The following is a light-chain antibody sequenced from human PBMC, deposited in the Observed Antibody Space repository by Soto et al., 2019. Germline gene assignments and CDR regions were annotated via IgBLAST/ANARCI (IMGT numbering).Light chain of an antibody. V-gene: IGKV3-20*01. Sequence: EIVLTHSPGTLSLSPGEGATLSCGASQSVTGNYLAWYQQKPGQAPRLLIHGASNRATGIPDRFSGSGSGTDFTLTIGRLEPEDFAVYYCQQYLVTPWTFGQGTKVDIK. CDR2: GAS. CDR1: QSVTGNY. CDR3: QQYLVTPWT. J-gene: IGKJ1*01.